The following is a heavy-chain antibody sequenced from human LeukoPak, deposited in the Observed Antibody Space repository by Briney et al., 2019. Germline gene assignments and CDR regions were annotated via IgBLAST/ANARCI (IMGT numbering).Heavy chain of an antibody. CDR1: GGSISSSSYY. J-gene: IGHJ4*02. V-gene: IGHV4-39*07. CDR3: ASTRAFLGWELLRFDY. CDR2: IYYSGST. Sequence: PSETLSLTCTVSGGSISSSSYYWGWIRQPPGKGLEWIGSIYYSGSTYYNPSLKSRVTISVDTSKNQFSLKLSSVTAADTAVYYCASTRAFLGWELLRFDYWGQGTLVTVSS. D-gene: IGHD1-26*01.